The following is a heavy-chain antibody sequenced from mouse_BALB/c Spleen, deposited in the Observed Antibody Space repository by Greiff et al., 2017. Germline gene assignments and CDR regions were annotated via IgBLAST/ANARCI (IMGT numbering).Heavy chain of an antibody. D-gene: IGHD2-4*01. CDR3: ARHEDYDIYAMDY. CDR1: GFSLTSYG. Sequence: VQLQESGPGLVQPSQSLSITCTVSGFSLTSYGVHWVRQPPGKGLEWLVVIWSDGSTTYNSALKSRLSISKDNSKSQVFLKMNSLQTDDTAMYYCARHEDYDIYAMDYWGQGTSVTVSS. CDR2: IWSDGST. V-gene: IGHV2-6-1*01. J-gene: IGHJ4*01.